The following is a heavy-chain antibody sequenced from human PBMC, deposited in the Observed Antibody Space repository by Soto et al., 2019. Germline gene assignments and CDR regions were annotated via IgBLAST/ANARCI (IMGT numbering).Heavy chain of an antibody. J-gene: IGHJ3*02. CDR3: ARECTDYVWGSYRLRGAFDI. CDR1: GGTFSSYA. Sequence: QVQLVQSGAEVKKPGSSVKVSCKASGGTFSSYAISWVRQAPGQGLEWMGGIIPIFGTANYAQKFQGRVTITADESTSTAYMELSSLRSEDTAVYYCARECTDYVWGSYRLRGAFDIWGQGTMVTVSS. D-gene: IGHD3-16*02. V-gene: IGHV1-69*12. CDR2: IIPIFGTA.